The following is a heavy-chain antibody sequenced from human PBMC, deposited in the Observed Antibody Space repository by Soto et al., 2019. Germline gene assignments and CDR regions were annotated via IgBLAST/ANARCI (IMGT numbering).Heavy chain of an antibody. CDR3: ARAYGDYSARIDV. CDR1: GFTFSSYA. D-gene: IGHD4-17*01. CDR2: ISGSGGST. J-gene: IGHJ4*02. V-gene: IGHV3-23*01. Sequence: GGSLRLSCAASGFTFSSYAMHWVRQAPGKGLEWVSAISGSGGSTYYADSVKGRFTISRDNSKNTLYLQMNSLRAEDTAVYYCARAYGDYSARIDVRGQGTRVTVSS.